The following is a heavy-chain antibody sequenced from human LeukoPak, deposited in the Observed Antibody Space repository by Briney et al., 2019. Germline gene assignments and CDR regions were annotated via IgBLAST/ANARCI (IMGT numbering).Heavy chain of an antibody. CDR3: ARARYDSSGYYSFDAFDI. V-gene: IGHV6-1*01. D-gene: IGHD3-22*01. J-gene: IGHJ3*02. CDR2: TYYRSKWYN. CDR1: GDSVSSNSAA. Sequence: SQTLSLTCAISGDSVSSNSAAWNWIRQSPSRGPEWLGRTYYRSKWYNDYAVSVKSRITINPDTSKNQFSLQLNSVTPEDTAVYYCARARYDSSGYYSFDAFDIWGQGTMVTVSS.